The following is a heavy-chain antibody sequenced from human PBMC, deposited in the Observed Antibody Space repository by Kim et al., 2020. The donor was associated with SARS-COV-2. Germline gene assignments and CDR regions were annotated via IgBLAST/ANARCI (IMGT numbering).Heavy chain of an antibody. J-gene: IGHJ4*02. CDR1: GGSVSSGSYY. D-gene: IGHD7-27*01. CDR3: ARLGRFGY. CDR2: IYYSGST. V-gene: IGHV4-61*01. Sequence: SETLSLTCTVSGGSVSSGSYYWSWIRQPPGKGLEWIGYIYYSGSTNYNPSLKSRVTISVDTSKNKFSLKLSSVTAADTALYYCARLGRFGYWGQGTLVNV.